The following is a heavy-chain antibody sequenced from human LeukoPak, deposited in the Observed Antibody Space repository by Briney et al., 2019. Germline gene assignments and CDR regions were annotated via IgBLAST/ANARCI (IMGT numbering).Heavy chain of an antibody. V-gene: IGHV3-30*18. Sequence: GGSLRLSCAASGFTFSSYWMSWVRQAPGKGLEWVAVISYDGSNKYYADSVRGRFTMSRDNSKNTLYLQMNSLRAEDTAVYYCAKRMGPSIAAADLDYWGQGTLVIVSS. J-gene: IGHJ4*02. CDR2: ISYDGSNK. CDR1: GFTFSSYW. D-gene: IGHD6-13*01. CDR3: AKRMGPSIAAADLDY.